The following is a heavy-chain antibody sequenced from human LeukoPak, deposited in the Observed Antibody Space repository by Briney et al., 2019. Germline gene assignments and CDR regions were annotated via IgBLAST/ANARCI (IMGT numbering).Heavy chain of an antibody. CDR2: ISSNGGST. Sequence: GGSLRLSCAASGFTFSSYAMHWVRQAPGKGLEYVSAISSNGGSTYYANSVKGRFTISRDNSKNTLYLQMGSLRAEDMAVYYCARGQSRWELLNPPDYWGQGTLVTVPP. J-gene: IGHJ4*02. CDR1: GFTFSSYA. CDR3: ARGQSRWELLNPPDY. D-gene: IGHD1-26*01. V-gene: IGHV3-64*01.